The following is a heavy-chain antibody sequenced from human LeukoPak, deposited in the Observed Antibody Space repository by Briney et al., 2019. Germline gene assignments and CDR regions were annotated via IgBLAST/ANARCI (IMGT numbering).Heavy chain of an antibody. J-gene: IGHJ4*02. CDR1: GYTFTSYY. CDR2: INPSGGST. CDR3: ARDGTPEYDHIWGRPQLY. Sequence: ASVKVSCKASGYTFTSYYMHWVRQAPGQGLEWMGIINPSGGSTSYAQKFQGRVTMTRDTSTSTVYMELSSLRSEDRAVYYCARDGTPEYDHIWGRPQLYWGQGTLVIVSS. V-gene: IGHV1-46*01. D-gene: IGHD3-16*01.